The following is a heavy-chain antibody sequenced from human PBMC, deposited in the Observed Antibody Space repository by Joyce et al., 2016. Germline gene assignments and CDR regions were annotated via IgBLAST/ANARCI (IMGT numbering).Heavy chain of an antibody. CDR3: ARQGGGWE. D-gene: IGHD6-19*01. CDR1: RASFTSGNHY. Sequence: QVQLQESGPGLVKPSETLSVTCSVSRASFTSGNHYWTWIPQSPGKGLEWIGYFSFSETTKYDPSLESRVTISVDTSKNQFSLSRTSVTAADTAIYYCARQGGGWEWGQGTLVIVSS. V-gene: IGHV4-61*01. J-gene: IGHJ4*02. CDR2: FSFSETT.